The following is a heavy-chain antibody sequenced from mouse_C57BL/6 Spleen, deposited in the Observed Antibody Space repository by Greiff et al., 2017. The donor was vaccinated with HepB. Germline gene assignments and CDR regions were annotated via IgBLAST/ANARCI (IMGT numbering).Heavy chain of an antibody. Sequence: VKLQESGPELVKPGASVKLSCKASGYTFTSYDINWVKQRPGQGLEWIGWIYPRDGSTKYNEKFKGKATLTVDTSSSTAYRELHSLTSEDSAVYVCARCAFTTVGARSWYFDVWGTGTTVTVSS. V-gene: IGHV1-85*01. J-gene: IGHJ1*03. CDR3: ARCAFTTVGARSWYFDV. CDR2: IYPRDGST. CDR1: GYTFTSYD. D-gene: IGHD1-1*01.